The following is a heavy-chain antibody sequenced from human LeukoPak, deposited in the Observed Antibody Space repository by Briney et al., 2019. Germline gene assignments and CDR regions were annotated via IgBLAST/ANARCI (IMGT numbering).Heavy chain of an antibody. CDR2: IYYSGST. CDR3: ARHEYSGSYYGLSWFDP. D-gene: IGHD1-26*01. CDR1: GGSISSSGYY. V-gene: IGHV4-39*01. J-gene: IGHJ5*02. Sequence: SETLSLTCTVSGGSISSSGYYWGWIRQPPGKELEWIASIYYSGSTYYNPSLKSRVTISVDTSKNQLSLKLSSLTAADTAVYYCARHEYSGSYYGLSWFDPWGQGTLVTVSS.